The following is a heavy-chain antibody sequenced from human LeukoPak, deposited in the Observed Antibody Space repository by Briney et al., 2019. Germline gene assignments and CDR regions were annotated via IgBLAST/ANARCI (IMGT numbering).Heavy chain of an antibody. CDR1: GGTFSSYA. V-gene: IGHV1-69*05. CDR3: ARDWEYSSSWSDY. D-gene: IGHD6-13*01. Sequence: SVKVSCKASGGTFSSYAISWVRQAPGQGLEWMGGIIPIFGTANYAQKFQGRVTITTDESTSTAYMELSSLRSEDTAVYYCARDWEYSSSWSDYWGQGTLVTVSS. J-gene: IGHJ4*02. CDR2: IIPIFGTA.